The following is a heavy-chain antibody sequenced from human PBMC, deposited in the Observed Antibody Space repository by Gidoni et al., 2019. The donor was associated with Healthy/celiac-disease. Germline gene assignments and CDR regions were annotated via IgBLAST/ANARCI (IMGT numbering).Heavy chain of an antibody. CDR1: GFSPSPRGVG. CDR2: IIWNDDK. V-gene: IGHV2-5*01. Sequence: QITLKESGPTLVKPTQTLTLNCTFSGFSPSPRGVGVGWIRQPPGKALAWLALIIWNDDKSYSPSLKSRLTIPKDTAHIQVVLTMTNMDPVDTATYYCAHILFGSSWYLGYYYYGMDVWCQGTTVTVSS. J-gene: IGHJ6*02. D-gene: IGHD6-13*01. CDR3: AHILFGSSWYLGYYYYGMDV.